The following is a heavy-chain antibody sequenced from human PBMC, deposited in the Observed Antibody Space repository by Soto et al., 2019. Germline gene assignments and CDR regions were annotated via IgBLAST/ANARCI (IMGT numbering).Heavy chain of an antibody. Sequence: GGSLRLSCATSGFTFNTYPMTWVRQAPGKGLEWVSSISSTAGRTSSYADSVKGRFAISRDFSDNTVYLQMNNLRVDDTAIYFCAKGVLSFHYGMEVWGQGTTVTVSS. CDR2: ISSTAGRTS. D-gene: IGHD3-10*01. J-gene: IGHJ6*02. CDR1: GFTFNTYP. V-gene: IGHV3-23*01. CDR3: AKGVLSFHYGMEV.